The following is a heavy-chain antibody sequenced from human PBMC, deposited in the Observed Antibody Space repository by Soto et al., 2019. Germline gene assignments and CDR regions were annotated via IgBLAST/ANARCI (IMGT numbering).Heavy chain of an antibody. CDR3: ATEGDYY. V-gene: IGHV1-2*02. D-gene: IGHD3-16*01. Sequence: QVQLVQSGAEVKKPGASVKVSRKASGYSFSVYNIHWVRQAPGQGLEWMGWINPNSGGTNSAQKFQGRVTMTRDMSISTAYMELSRLRSDDTAVYYCATEGDYYWGQGTLVTVSS. J-gene: IGHJ4*02. CDR2: INPNSGGT. CDR1: GYSFSVYN.